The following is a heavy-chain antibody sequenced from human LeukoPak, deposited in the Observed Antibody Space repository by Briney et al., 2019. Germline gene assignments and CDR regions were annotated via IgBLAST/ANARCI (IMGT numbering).Heavy chain of an antibody. D-gene: IGHD3-3*01. V-gene: IGHV3-30*18. CDR2: ISYAGSNK. J-gene: IGHJ4*02. Sequence: GGSLRLSCAAYGFTFSSYGMHSVRQAPGRGLEWVAVISYAGSNKYYADSVKGRFTISRDNSKNTLYLQMISLRAEDTAVYYCAEGGLEWPGRGYFDYWGQGTLVTVSS. CDR3: AEGGLEWPGRGYFDY. CDR1: GFTFSSYG.